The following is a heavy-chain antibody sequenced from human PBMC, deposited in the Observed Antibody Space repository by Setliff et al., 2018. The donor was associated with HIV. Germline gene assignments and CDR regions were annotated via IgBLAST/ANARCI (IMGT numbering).Heavy chain of an antibody. V-gene: IGHV1-2*06. CDR2: INPNSGGT. J-gene: IGHJ4*02. CDR3: ARGWESRYQLLPGPFDY. CDR1: GYSFTGYW. D-gene: IGHD2-2*01. Sequence: ASVKVSCKASGYSFTGYWMHWVRQAPGQGLEWMGRINPNSGGTNYAQKFQGRVTMTRDTSISTAYMELSRLRSGDTAVYYCARGWESRYQLLPGPFDYWGQGTLVTVSS.